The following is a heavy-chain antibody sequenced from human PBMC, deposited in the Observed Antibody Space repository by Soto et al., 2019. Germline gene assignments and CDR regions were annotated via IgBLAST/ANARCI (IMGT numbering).Heavy chain of an antibody. D-gene: IGHD5-18*01. CDR2: IIPIFGTA. CDR1: GGTFSSYA. J-gene: IGHJ6*02. CDR3: ARVDTAMVLASYYYGMDV. V-gene: IGHV1-69*06. Sequence: ASVKVSCKASGGTFSSYAISWVRQAPGQGLEWMGGIIPIFGTANYAQKFQGRVTITADKSTSTAYMELSSLRSEDTAVYYCARVDTAMVLASYYYGMDVWGQGTTVTVSS.